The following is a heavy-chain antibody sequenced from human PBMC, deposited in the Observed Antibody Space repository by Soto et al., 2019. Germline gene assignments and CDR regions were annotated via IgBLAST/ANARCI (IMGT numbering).Heavy chain of an antibody. V-gene: IGHV1-8*01. Sequence: QVQLVQSGAEVKKPGASMKVSCKASGYTFTSYDINWVRQGTAQGLEWMGWMNPNSGNTGYAQKFQGRVTMPRNTAIKSAYMELSSLRSEDTAVYYCARGKRTAGYWGQGTLVTVSS. CDR3: ARGKRTAGY. CDR2: MNPNSGNT. D-gene: IGHD6-13*01. J-gene: IGHJ4*02. CDR1: GYTFTSYD.